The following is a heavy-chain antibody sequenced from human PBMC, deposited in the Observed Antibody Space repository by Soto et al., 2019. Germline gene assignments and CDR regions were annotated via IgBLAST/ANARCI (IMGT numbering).Heavy chain of an antibody. D-gene: IGHD2-21*01. V-gene: IGHV3-7*01. CDR2: VDQDGSAK. CDR1: GFAFNRYY. J-gene: IGHJ4*02. CDR3: ARYCAYDTIYYCSSDRLDY. Sequence: VELVESGGGLVQPGGSLRLSCAASGFAFNRYYMSWVRQAPGKGLEWVATVDQDGSAKYYVDSVKGRFTISRDNAKNSLYVQMNSLRGEDTAVHYCARYCAYDTIYYCSSDRLDYWGQGTLVTVSS.